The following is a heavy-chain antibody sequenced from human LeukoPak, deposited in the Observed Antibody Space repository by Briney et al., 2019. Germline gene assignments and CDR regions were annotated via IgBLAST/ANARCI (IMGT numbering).Heavy chain of an antibody. CDR1: GFTFSSYE. CDR2: ISSSGSTI. J-gene: IGHJ4*02. D-gene: IGHD4-17*01. Sequence: SGGPLRLSCAASGFTFSSYEMNWVRQAPGKGLEWVSYISSSGSTIYYADSVKGRFTISRDNAKNSLYLQMNSLRAEDTAVYYCARGGGLRRTFDCWGQGTLVTVSS. V-gene: IGHV3-48*03. CDR3: ARGGGLRRTFDC.